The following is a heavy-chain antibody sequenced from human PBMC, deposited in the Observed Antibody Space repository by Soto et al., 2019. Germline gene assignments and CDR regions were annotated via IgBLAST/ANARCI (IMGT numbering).Heavy chain of an antibody. Sequence: EVQLVESGGGLVQPGGSLRLSCAASGVTVSSNYMSWVRQAPGKGLEWVSVIYSGGSTYYADSVKGRFTISRDNSKNTLYLQMNRLRAEDTAVYYCARHGYNYDGGYFDYWGQGTLVTVSS. D-gene: IGHD5-18*01. CDR1: GVTVSSNY. CDR2: IYSGGST. J-gene: IGHJ4*02. CDR3: ARHGYNYDGGYFDY. V-gene: IGHV3-66*04.